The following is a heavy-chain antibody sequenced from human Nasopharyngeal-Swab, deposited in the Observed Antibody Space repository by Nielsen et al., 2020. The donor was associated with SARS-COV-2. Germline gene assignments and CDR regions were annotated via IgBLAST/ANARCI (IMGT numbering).Heavy chain of an antibody. V-gene: IGHV4-39*07. CDR2: IYYSGST. CDR3: ARVYYDSSGYYYYYYYYYMDV. D-gene: IGHD3-22*01. J-gene: IGHJ6*03. Sequence: SETLSLTCTVSGGSISSSSYYWGWTRQPPGKGLEWIGSIYYSGSTYYNPSLKSRVTISVDTSKNQFSLKLSSVTAADTAVYYCARVYYDSSGYYYYYYYYYMDVWGKGTTVTVSS. CDR1: GGSISSSSYY.